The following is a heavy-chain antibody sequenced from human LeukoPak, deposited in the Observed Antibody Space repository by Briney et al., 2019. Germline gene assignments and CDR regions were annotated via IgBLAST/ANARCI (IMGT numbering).Heavy chain of an antibody. V-gene: IGHV4-59*01. CDR1: GGSISSYY. J-gene: IGHJ6*02. CDR3: AREGYYYGMDV. Sequence: SEALSLTCTVSGGSISSYYWSWIRQPPGKGLEWIGYIYYSGSTNYNPSLKSRVTISVDTSKNQFSLKLSSVTAADTAVYYCAREGYYYGMDVWGQGTTVTVSS. CDR2: IYYSGST.